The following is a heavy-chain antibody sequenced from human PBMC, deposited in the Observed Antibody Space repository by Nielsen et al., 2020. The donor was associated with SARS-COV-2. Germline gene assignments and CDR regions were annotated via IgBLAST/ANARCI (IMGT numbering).Heavy chain of an antibody. J-gene: IGHJ4*02. CDR3: ARDSPSMAARRLYYFDY. CDR2: ITSTSNTI. CDR1: GFSFSIYS. V-gene: IGHV3-48*02. D-gene: IGHD6-6*01. Sequence: GESLKISCRASGFSFSIYSMNWVRQAPGKGLEWVSYITSTSNTIYYADSVKGRFTISRDNADNSLYLQMDSLRDEDTAVHYCARDSPSMAARRLYYFDYWGQGTLVAVSS.